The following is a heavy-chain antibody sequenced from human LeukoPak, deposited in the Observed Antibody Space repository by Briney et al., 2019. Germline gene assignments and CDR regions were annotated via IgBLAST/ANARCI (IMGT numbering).Heavy chain of an antibody. D-gene: IGHD3-22*01. CDR2: INSDGSST. CDR1: GFTFSSYW. CDR3: AILPTYYYDSSGYATYYYYMDV. Sequence: PGGSLRLSCAASGFTFSSYWMHWVRQAPGKGLVWVSRINSDGSSTSYADSVKGRFTISRDNAKNTLNLQMNSLRAEDTAVYYCAILPTYYYDSSGYATYYYYMDVWGKGTTVTVSS. V-gene: IGHV3-74*01. J-gene: IGHJ6*03.